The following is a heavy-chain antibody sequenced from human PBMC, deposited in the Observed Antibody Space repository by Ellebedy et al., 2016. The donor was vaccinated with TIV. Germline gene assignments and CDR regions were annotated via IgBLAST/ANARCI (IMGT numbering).Heavy chain of an antibody. J-gene: IGHJ4*02. CDR2: IYWDDDR. D-gene: IGHD6-13*01. CDR1: GFSLSTFGEG. V-gene: IGHV2-5*02. CDR3: AHRLAAGGIVH. Sequence: SGPTLVXPTPTLTLTCTFSGFSLSTFGEGVGWIRQPPGKALEWLALIYWDDDRRYSPSLKSRLTITKDTSKNQVVLTMTNVDPVDTATYYCAHRLAAGGIVHWGQGTLVIVSS.